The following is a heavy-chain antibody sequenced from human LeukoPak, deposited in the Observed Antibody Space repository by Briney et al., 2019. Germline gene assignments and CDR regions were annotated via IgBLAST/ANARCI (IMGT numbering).Heavy chain of an antibody. J-gene: IGHJ4*02. CDR1: GYTFILY. CDR3: ATEPERRIVVVPAASDY. Sequence: ASVKVSCKASGYTFILYMHWVRQAPGQGLEWMGWINPNSGGTNYAQKFQGRVTMTRDTSISTAYMELSRLRSDDTAVYYCATEPERRIVVVPAASDYWGQGTLVTVSS. CDR2: INPNSGGT. D-gene: IGHD2-2*01. V-gene: IGHV1-2*02.